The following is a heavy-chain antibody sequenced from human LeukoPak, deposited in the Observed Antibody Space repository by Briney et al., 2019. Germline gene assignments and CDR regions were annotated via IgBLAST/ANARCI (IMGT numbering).Heavy chain of an antibody. Sequence: GRSLRLSCAASGFTLDGFAMHWVRQAPGKGLEWVSGIISNSDDIGYADSVKGRFTISRDNAKNSLYLQMNSLRPDDTALYYCVKDFIYWGQGTLVTVSS. J-gene: IGHJ4*02. CDR2: IISNSDDI. CDR3: VKDFIY. CDR1: GFTLDGFA. V-gene: IGHV3-9*01.